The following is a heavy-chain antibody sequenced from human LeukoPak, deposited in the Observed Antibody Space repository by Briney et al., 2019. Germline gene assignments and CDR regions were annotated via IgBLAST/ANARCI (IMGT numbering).Heavy chain of an antibody. CDR3: ARGQDGDYSFDY. J-gene: IGHJ4*02. D-gene: IGHD2-15*01. V-gene: IGHV3-33*01. Sequence: GGSLRLSCAASGFTFSSYGMHWVRQAPGKGLEWVAVIWYDGSNKYYADSVKGRFTISRDNSKNTLYLQMNSLRAEDTAVYYCARGQDGDYSFDYWGQGTLVTVSS. CDR2: IWYDGSNK. CDR1: GFTFSSYG.